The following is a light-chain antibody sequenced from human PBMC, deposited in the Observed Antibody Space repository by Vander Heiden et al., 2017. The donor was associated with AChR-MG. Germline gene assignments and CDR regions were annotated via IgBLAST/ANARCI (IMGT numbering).Light chain of an antibody. J-gene: IGKJ5*01. CDR1: QSISSY. Sequence: DIQMTQSPSSLSASVGDRVTITCRASQSISSYLNWYQQKPGKAPKLLIYAASSLQSGVPSRFSGSGYGTDFTLTISSRQPEDFTTYYCQQIDSTLPTTFGQGTRLEIK. CDR3: QQIDSTLPTT. V-gene: IGKV1-39*01. CDR2: AAS.